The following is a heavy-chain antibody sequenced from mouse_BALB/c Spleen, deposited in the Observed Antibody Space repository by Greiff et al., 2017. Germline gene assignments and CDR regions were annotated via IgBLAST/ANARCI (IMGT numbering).Heavy chain of an antibody. CDR1: GYTFTSYW. Sequence: VQLQQSGAELAKPGASVKMSCKASGYTFTSYWMHWVKQRPGQGLEWIGYINPSTGYTEYNQKFKDKATLTADKSSSTAYMQLSSLTSEDSAVYYCARSPVDYWGQGTTLTVSS. CDR2: INPSTGYT. CDR3: ARSPVDY. J-gene: IGHJ2*01. V-gene: IGHV1-7*01.